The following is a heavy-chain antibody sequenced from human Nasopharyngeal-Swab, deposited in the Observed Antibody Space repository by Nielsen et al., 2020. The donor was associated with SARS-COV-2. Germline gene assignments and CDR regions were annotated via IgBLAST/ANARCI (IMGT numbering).Heavy chain of an antibody. Sequence: GGSLRLSCAVSGFTYWMNWVRQAPGKGLEWVGNIGQDGGGKKYVDSVKGRFTISRDNANNLLYLQMNSLRAEDTAVYYCVRDRGYYTFTDWGQGTLVTVSS. CDR2: IGQDGGGK. V-gene: IGHV3-7*01. CDR3: VRDRGYYTFTD. D-gene: IGHD2/OR15-2a*01. J-gene: IGHJ4*02. CDR1: GFTYW.